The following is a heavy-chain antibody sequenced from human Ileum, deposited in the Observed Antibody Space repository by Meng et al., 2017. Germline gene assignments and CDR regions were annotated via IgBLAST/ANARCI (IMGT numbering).Heavy chain of an antibody. Sequence: QAQLRVSGPGPVAPSGTLSLTGVVSGYYIRSSNGGSSLRQPPEKGREWIGEIYLGATNNYHPSLESRVTMSVDKSKNQYSLDLTSVTAADTAVYYCAKNGRDRSFDYWGQGSLVTVSS. CDR3: AKNGRDRSFDY. CDR2: IYLGATN. V-gene: IGHV4-4*02. J-gene: IGHJ4*02. CDR1: GYYIRSSNG. D-gene: IGHD3-16*02.